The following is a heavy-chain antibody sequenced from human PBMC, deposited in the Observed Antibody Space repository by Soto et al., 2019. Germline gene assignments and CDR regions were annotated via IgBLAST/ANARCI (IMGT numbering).Heavy chain of an antibody. V-gene: IGHV3-21*01. J-gene: IGHJ3*02. Sequence: EVQVVESGGGLVKPGGYLRFSCAASGFTFNEYSFLWVRQAPGKGLEWLSFIANGDNHIFYSDSVKGRFTISRDNAKNSVYLQLNSLRADDSAVYYCARENGHCTDACNRGAYDIWGQGTMVTVSS. CDR2: IANGDNHI. CDR3: ARENGHCTDACNRGAYDI. CDR1: GFTFNEYS. D-gene: IGHD2-2*01.